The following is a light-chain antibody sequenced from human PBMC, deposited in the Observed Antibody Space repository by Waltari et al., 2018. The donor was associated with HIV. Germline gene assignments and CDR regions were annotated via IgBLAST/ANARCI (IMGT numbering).Light chain of an antibody. CDR1: QRLVYSDGSTY. V-gene: IGKV2-30*01. CDR2: KVS. Sequence: DVVLTQSPLSLPVTLGQQASISCTSSQRLVYSDGSTYLNWFQQSPVHSPRRLIYKVSRRDSGVPECVSGSGSCTDFTLKISSVEAEDVGVYYCMQGTHWPPITFGEGTRLEIK. J-gene: IGKJ5*01. CDR3: MQGTHWPPIT.